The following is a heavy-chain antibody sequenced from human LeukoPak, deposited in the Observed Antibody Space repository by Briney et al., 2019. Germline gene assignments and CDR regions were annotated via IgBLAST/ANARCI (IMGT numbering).Heavy chain of an antibody. D-gene: IGHD1-26*01. CDR1: GFTFSSYG. Sequence: PGRSLRLSCAASGFTFSSYGMHWVRQAPGKGLEWVAVISYDGSNKYYADSVKGRFTISRDNSKNTLYLQMNSLRAEDTAVYYCAKATYHRRIVGATRSSAFDIWGQGTMVTVSS. V-gene: IGHV3-30*18. CDR2: ISYDGSNK. J-gene: IGHJ3*02. CDR3: AKATYHRRIVGATRSSAFDI.